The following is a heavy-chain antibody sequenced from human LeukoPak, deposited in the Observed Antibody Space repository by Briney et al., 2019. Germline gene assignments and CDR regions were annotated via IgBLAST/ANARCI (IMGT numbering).Heavy chain of an antibody. J-gene: IGHJ4*02. V-gene: IGHV4-59*12. CDR2: IYYSGNT. Sequence: MSSETLTLTCTVSGGSISSYYWSWLRQPPGKGLEYLGYIYYSGNTNYNTYLNSRVTISVDMSKNQFSLKLSSVTAADRAVYYCARDVITISLYYFDYWGQGTLVTVSS. CDR3: ARDVITISLYYFDY. D-gene: IGHD3-3*01. CDR1: GGSISSYY.